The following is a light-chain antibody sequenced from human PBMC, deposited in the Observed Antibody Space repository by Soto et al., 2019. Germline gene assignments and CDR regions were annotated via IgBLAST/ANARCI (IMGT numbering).Light chain of an antibody. CDR3: VLYMGSGSWV. V-gene: IGLV8-61*01. J-gene: IGLJ3*02. CDR2: STN. CDR1: SGSVSTSYD. Sequence: QAVVTQEPSVSVSPGGTVTLTCGLSSGSVSTSYDPSWYQQTPGQAPRTLIYSTNTRSSVVPDRFSGSILGNKAALTITGAQADDESDYSCVLYMGSGSWVFGGGTQVTVL.